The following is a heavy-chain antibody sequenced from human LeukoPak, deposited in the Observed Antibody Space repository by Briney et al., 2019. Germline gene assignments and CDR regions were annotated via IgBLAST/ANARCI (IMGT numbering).Heavy chain of an antibody. D-gene: IGHD7-27*01. CDR2: ISGSGGST. Sequence: GGSLRLSCAASGFTFSSYGMSWVRQAPGKGLEWVSAISGSGGSTYYADSVKGRFTISRDNAKNSLYLQMNSLRAEDTAVYYCARDQLGYYYYYYMDVWGKGATVTISS. J-gene: IGHJ6*03. CDR3: ARDQLGYYYYYYMDV. V-gene: IGHV3-23*01. CDR1: GFTFSSYG.